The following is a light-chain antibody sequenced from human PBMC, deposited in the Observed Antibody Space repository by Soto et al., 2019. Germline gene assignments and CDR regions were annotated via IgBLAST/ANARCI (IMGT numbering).Light chain of an antibody. CDR3: SSYTSSRTYVG. J-gene: IGLJ2*01. CDR1: SSDVGGYNY. Sequence: QSALTQPASVSGSPGQSITISCTGTSSDVGGYNYVSWYQQHPGKAPKLMIYDVSNRPSGVSNRFSGSKSGNTASLTISGVQGEDEADYYCSSYTSSRTYVGIGGGTQLPVL. CDR2: DVS. V-gene: IGLV2-14*01.